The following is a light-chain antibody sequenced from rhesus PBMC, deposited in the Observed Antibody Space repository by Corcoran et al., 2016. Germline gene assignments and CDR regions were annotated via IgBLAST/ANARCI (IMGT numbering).Light chain of an antibody. J-gene: IGKJ2*01. V-gene: IGKV1S12*01. CDR1: QNIYSN. CDR2: AAS. Sequence: DIQMTQSPSALSASVGDRVTISCRASQNIYSNLAWYQQKPGKAPKLLIYAASSLQTGIPSRFSGSGSGTDFTLTISSLQPEDSAAYYCQHYYDNPYSFGQGTKVESK. CDR3: QHYYDNPYS.